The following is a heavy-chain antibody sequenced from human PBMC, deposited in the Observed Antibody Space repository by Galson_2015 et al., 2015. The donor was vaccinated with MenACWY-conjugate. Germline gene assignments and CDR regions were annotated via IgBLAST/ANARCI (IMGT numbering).Heavy chain of an antibody. J-gene: IGHJ4*02. CDR1: GSSFPSYW. CDR2: TRPGGSDT. V-gene: IGHV5-51*03. D-gene: IGHD2-2*01. Sequence: QSGAEVMKPGESPPISCPGSGSSFPSYWVGWVRLVPGKGLEWMGITRPGGSDTKYSPSTPGRATISQDTSLHTATLHWSSLKASDTGIYYCARHVASRTWSSFDYWGQGTLVTVS. CDR3: ARHVASRTWSSFDY.